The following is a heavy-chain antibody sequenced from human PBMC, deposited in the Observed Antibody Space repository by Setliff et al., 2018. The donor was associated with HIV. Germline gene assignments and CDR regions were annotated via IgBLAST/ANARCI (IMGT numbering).Heavy chain of an antibody. CDR3: ARHPPNLDWLDP. J-gene: IGHJ5*02. CDR2: IYCSGST. V-gene: IGHV4-39*01. Sequence: SETLSLTCTVSGGSISTSTYYWGWIRQPPGKGLEWIGSIYCSGSTYYNSSLQSRVTISVDTSKNQFSLKVNSVTAADTAVYYCARHPPNLDWLDPWSQGTLVTVSS. CDR1: GGSISTSTYY.